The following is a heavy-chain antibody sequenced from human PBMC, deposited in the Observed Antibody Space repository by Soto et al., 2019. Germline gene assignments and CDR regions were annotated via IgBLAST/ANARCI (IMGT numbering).Heavy chain of an antibody. D-gene: IGHD6-19*01. CDR2: ISGSGGST. Sequence: GVSQRLSFAASGFTFSSYAMSLVRPSPGKGLEWVSAISGSGGSTYYADSVKGRFTISRDNSKNTLYLQMNSLRAEDTAVYYCANPRIAVAGTMDYWGQGTLVTVSS. CDR3: ANPRIAVAGTMDY. CDR1: GFTFSSYA. V-gene: IGHV3-23*01. J-gene: IGHJ4*02.